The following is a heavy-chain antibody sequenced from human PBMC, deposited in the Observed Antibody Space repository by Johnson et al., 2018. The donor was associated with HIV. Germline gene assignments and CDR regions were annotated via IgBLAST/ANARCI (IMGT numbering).Heavy chain of an antibody. CDR1: GFTLSGYD. D-gene: IGHD2-8*02. CDR3: ARRSARSGGFDL. CDR2: IDSVGDT. Sequence: EVQLVESGGGLVQPGGSLRLSCAASGFTLSGYDMHWVRQATGNGLEWVSEIDSVGDTYYPPSVTGRLTTSRENANNSLYLEMSSLRAGDTAVYYCARRSARSGGFDLWGQGTMVTVSS. V-gene: IGHV3-13*01. J-gene: IGHJ3*01.